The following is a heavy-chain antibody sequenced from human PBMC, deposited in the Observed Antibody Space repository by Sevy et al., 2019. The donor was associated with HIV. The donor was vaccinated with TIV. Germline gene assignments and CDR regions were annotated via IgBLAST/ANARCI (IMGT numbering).Heavy chain of an antibody. CDR1: GFMFSSYA. D-gene: IGHD3-22*01. J-gene: IGHJ6*02. Sequence: GGSLRLSCAASGFMFSSYAMSWVRQAPGKGLEWVSTIRGSGGSTYYADSVKGRFTISRDNSKNTLYSQMNSLRAEDTAVYYCHGDYDSSQLASYYYYGMDVWGQGTTVTVSS. CDR2: IRGSGGST. CDR3: HGDYDSSQLASYYYYGMDV. V-gene: IGHV3-23*01.